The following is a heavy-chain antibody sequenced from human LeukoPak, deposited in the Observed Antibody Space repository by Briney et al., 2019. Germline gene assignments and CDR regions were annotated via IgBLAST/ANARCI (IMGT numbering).Heavy chain of an antibody. J-gene: IGHJ4*02. CDR3: ALYDFWSGYYTFDY. CDR2: INPSSGCT. Sequence: ASVKVSCKASGYTFTGYYMHWVRQAPGQGLEWMGWINPSSGCTNHAQKFQGRVTMTRDTSISTAYMELSRLRSDDTAVYYCALYDFWSGYYTFDYWGQGTLVTVSS. V-gene: IGHV1-2*02. CDR1: GYTFTGYY. D-gene: IGHD3-3*01.